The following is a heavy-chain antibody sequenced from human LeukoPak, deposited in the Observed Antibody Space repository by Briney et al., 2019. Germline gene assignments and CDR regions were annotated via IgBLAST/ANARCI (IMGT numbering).Heavy chain of an antibody. CDR2: IYYSGST. CDR1: GASISSGGYY. J-gene: IGHJ3*02. CDR3: ARVGHNAFDI. V-gene: IGHV4-31*03. Sequence: SQTLSLTCTVSGASISSGGYYWSWIRQHPGKGLEWIGYIYYSGSTYYNPSLKSRVTISVDTSKNQFSLKLSSVTAADTAVYYCARVGHNAFDIWGQGTMVTVSS.